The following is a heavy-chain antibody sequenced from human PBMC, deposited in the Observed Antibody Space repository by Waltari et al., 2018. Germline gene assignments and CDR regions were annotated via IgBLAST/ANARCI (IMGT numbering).Heavy chain of an antibody. D-gene: IGHD6-13*01. CDR3: VKDGLGAAAGRVTADY. CDR1: GFTFSSYA. CDR2: IGGRGGST. V-gene: IGHV3-23*01. J-gene: IGHJ4*02. Sequence: EVQLLESGGGLVQPGGSLRLSCAASGFTFSSYAMSWVRQAPGKGLEWVSVIGGRGGSTYYADSVKGRFTISRDNSKNTLYLQMNSLRAEDTALYYCVKDGLGAAAGRVTADYWGQGTLVTVSS.